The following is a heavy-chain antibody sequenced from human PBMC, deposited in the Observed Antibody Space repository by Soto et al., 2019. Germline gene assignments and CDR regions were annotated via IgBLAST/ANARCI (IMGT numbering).Heavy chain of an antibody. Sequence: GASVKVSCKASGYTFTSSGISWVRQAPGQGLEWLGIINPSGGSTSYAQKFQGRVTMTRDTSTSTVYMELSSLRSEDTAVYYCARDTGYYDSSGYYYFKAFDIWGQGTMVTVS. CDR3: ARDTGYYDSSGYYYFKAFDI. V-gene: IGHV1-46*01. CDR2: INPSGGST. D-gene: IGHD3-22*01. J-gene: IGHJ3*02. CDR1: GYTFTSSG.